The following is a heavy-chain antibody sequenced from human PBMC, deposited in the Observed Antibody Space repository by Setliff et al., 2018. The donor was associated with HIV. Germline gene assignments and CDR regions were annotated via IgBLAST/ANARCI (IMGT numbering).Heavy chain of an antibody. CDR1: GGSMSRVY. Sequence: SETLSLTCSVSGGSMSRVYWTWIRQPPGKGLEWIGYVSASGTTKHNPSLQSRVTISGDSSKNQFSLRLSSVTAADTAVYYCARVVPAGMPANWFDPWGQGTLVTVSS. CDR3: ARVVPAGMPANWFDP. CDR2: VSASGTT. D-gene: IGHD2-2*01. J-gene: IGHJ5*02. V-gene: IGHV4-4*08.